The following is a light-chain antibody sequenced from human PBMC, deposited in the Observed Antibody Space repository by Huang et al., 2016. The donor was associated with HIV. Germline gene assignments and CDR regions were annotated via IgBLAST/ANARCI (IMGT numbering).Light chain of an antibody. Sequence: EIVMTQSPATLSVSPGERATLSCRASQSVSSNLAWYQQKPGQAPRLLMYGASTRATGIPGRFSGSGSGTEFTLTISGLQSEDSAVYYCQQYNNWPPITFGQGTRLEIK. CDR2: GAS. CDR3: QQYNNWPPIT. V-gene: IGKV3-15*01. CDR1: QSVSSN. J-gene: IGKJ5*01.